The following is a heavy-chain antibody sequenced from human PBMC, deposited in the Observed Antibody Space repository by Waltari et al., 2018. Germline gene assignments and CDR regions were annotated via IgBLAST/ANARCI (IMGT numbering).Heavy chain of an antibody. CDR1: GFTFSSDW. J-gene: IGHJ5*02. CDR3: ARDRRPDP. V-gene: IGHV3-7*01. Sequence: EVQLVESGGGLVQPGGSLTLSCAASGFTFSSDWMGWVRPAPGKVLDWVANIKDDGSEKYYVDSVKGRFTISRDNAKNSLFLQMNNLRVEDTAVYYCARDRRPDPWGQGTLVTVSS. CDR2: IKDDGSEK.